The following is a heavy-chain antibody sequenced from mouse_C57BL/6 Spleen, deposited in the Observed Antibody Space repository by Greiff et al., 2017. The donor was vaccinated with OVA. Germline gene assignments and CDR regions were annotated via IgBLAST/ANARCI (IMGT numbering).Heavy chain of an antibody. V-gene: IGHV3-6*01. Sequence: LMESGPGLVKPSQSLSLTCSVTGYSITSGYYWNWIRQFPGNKLEWMGYISYDGSNNYNPSLKNRISITRDTSKNQFFLKLNSVTTEDTATYYCARESFDYWGQGTTLTVSS. J-gene: IGHJ2*01. CDR2: ISYDGSN. CDR1: GYSITSGYY. CDR3: ARESFDY.